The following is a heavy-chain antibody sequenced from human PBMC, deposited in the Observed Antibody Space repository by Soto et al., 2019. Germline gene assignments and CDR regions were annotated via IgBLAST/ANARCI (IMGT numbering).Heavy chain of an antibody. CDR2: ISAYNGNT. CDR3: ATDGGPWFTFGGVNHSWPAYYGMDV. D-gene: IGHD3-16*01. CDR1: GYTFTSYG. Sequence: ASVKVSCKASGYTFTSYGISWVRQAPGQGLEWMGWISAYNGNTNYAQKLQGRVTMTTDTSTSTAYMELRSLRSDDTAVYYCATDGGPWFTFGGVNHSWPAYYGMDVWGQGTTVTVSS. V-gene: IGHV1-18*01. J-gene: IGHJ6*02.